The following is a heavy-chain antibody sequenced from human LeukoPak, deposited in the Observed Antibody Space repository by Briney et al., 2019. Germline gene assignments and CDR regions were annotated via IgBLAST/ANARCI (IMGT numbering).Heavy chain of an antibody. CDR2: IYYSGIT. J-gene: IGHJ3*02. CDR1: GGSISSYY. Sequence: SETLSLTCTVSGGSISSYYWSWIRQPPGKGLEWIGYIYYSGITKYNPSLKSRVTISVDTSKKKLSLKLSSVTAADTAVYYCARDRDSSSWDAFDIWGQGTMVTVSS. D-gene: IGHD6-13*01. V-gene: IGHV4-59*12. CDR3: ARDRDSSSWDAFDI.